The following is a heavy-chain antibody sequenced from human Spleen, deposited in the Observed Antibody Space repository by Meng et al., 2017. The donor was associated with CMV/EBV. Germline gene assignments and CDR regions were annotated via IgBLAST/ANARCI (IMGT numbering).Heavy chain of an antibody. V-gene: IGHV3-30*02. Sequence: GESLKISCAASGFTFRSYGMHWVRQAPGKGLEWVTFIRYDGSHVYYADSVRGRFTISRDNSKSTLYLQMDSLRPEDTGVYYCAKDQYWNLYYFDYWGHGTLVTVSS. CDR3: AKDQYWNLYYFDY. J-gene: IGHJ4*01. CDR1: GFTFRSYG. CDR2: IRYDGSHV. D-gene: IGHD1-1*01.